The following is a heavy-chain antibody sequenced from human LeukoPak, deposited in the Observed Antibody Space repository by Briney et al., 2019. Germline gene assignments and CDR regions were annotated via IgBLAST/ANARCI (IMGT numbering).Heavy chain of an antibody. CDR2: IKQDGSEK. Sequence: GGSLRLSCAASGFTFSSYWMSWVRQAPGKGLEWVANIKQDGSEKYYVDSVKGRFTISRDNAKNSLYLQMNSLRAEDTALYYCAKDVHYSYGYGFDYWGQGTLVTVSS. J-gene: IGHJ4*02. D-gene: IGHD5-18*01. CDR1: GFTFSSYW. V-gene: IGHV3-7*03. CDR3: AKDVHYSYGYGFDY.